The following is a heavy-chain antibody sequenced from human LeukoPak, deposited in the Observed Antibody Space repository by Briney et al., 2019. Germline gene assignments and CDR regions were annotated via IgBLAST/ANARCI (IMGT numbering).Heavy chain of an antibody. CDR3: ARGGYSGYDFSDY. V-gene: IGHV1-2*06. Sequence: ASVKVSCKASGYTFTGYHIHWVRQAPGQGLEWMGRINPNSGGTNYAQKFQGRVTMTRDTSISTAYMELSRLRSDDTAVYYCARGGYSGYDFSDYWGQGTLVTVSS. CDR1: GYTFTGYH. CDR2: INPNSGGT. J-gene: IGHJ4*02. D-gene: IGHD5-12*01.